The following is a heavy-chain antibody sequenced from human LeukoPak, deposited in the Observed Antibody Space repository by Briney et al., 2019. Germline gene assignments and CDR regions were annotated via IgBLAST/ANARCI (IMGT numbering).Heavy chain of an antibody. Sequence: PGRSLRLSCAASGFTFSSYAMHWVRQAPGKGLEWVAVISYDGSNKYYADSVKGRFTISRDNAKDSLFLQINSLRAEDTAVYYCASSYYDILTGYSYYYMDVWGKGTTVTVSS. CDR3: ASSYYDILTGYSYYYMDV. V-gene: IGHV3-30-3*01. J-gene: IGHJ6*03. D-gene: IGHD3-9*01. CDR1: GFTFSSYA. CDR2: ISYDGSNK.